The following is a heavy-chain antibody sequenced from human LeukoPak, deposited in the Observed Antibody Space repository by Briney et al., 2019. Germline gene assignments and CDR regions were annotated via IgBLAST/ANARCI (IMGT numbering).Heavy chain of an antibody. CDR1: GGSISSSSYY. J-gene: IGHJ4*02. CDR2: IYYSGST. V-gene: IGHV4-39*01. D-gene: IGHD1-26*01. Sequence: SETLSLTCTVSGGSISSSSYYRGWIRQPPGKGLEWIGSIYYSGSTYYNPSLKSRVTISVDTSKNQFSLKLSSVTAADTAVYYCARGGSYSYYFDYWGQGTLVTVSS. CDR3: ARGGSYSYYFDY.